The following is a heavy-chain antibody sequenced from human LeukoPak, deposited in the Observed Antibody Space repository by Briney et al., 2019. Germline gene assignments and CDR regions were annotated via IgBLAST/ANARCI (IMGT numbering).Heavy chain of an antibody. Sequence: SVKVSCKGSGGTFNSYAISWGGQAPGQGREWMGRIIAIFGTANYAQQFQRRVTITTDESTSTAYMELSSLRSEDTAVYYCASHPVPARYYYYYMDVWGKGTTVTVSS. CDR1: GGTFNSYA. CDR3: ASHPVPARYYYYYMDV. D-gene: IGHD2-2*01. V-gene: IGHV1-69*05. CDR2: IIAIFGTA. J-gene: IGHJ6*03.